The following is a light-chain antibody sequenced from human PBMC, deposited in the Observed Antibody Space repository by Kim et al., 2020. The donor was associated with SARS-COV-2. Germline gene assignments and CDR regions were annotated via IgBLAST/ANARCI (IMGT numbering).Light chain of an antibody. V-gene: IGLV1-51*01. CDR1: SSNIGNNY. CDR3: GTWDSSLSAGV. CDR2: DNN. J-gene: IGLJ2*01. Sequence: QSVLTQPPSVSAAPGQKVTISCSGSSSNIGNNYVSWYQQLPGTAPKLLIYDNNKRPSGIPDRFSGPKSGTSATLGITGLQTGDEADYYCGTWDSSLSAGVFGGGTQLTV.